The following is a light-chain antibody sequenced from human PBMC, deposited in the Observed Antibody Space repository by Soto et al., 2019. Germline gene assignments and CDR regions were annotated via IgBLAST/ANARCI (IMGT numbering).Light chain of an antibody. CDR3: QTWGTGVV. Sequence: QPVLTQSPSASASLGASVKLTCTLSSGHSSYAIAWHQQQPEKGPRYLMKLNSDGSHSKGDGIPDRFSGSSSGAERYLTSSCLQSEDEADYYCQTWGTGVVFGGGTKLTVL. V-gene: IGLV4-69*01. CDR1: SGHSSYA. J-gene: IGLJ2*01. CDR2: LNSDGSH.